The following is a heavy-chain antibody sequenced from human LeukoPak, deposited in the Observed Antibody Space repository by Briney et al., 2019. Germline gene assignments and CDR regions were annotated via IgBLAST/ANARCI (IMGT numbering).Heavy chain of an antibody. CDR2: INSNSGDT. D-gene: IGHD1-26*01. J-gene: IGHJ3*02. Sequence: ASVKVSCKASGYTFTGYYMHWVRQVPGQGLEWMGWINSNSGDTNYAQKFQGRVTMTRDTSISTAYMELSRLRSDDTAVYYCAREIVGAPYAFDIWGQGTMVTVSS. CDR1: GYTFTGYY. V-gene: IGHV1-2*02. CDR3: AREIVGAPYAFDI.